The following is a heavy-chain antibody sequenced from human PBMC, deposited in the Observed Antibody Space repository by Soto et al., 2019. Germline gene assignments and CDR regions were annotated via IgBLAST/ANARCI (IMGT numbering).Heavy chain of an antibody. Sequence: SETLSLTCAVSGYSISSSNWWGWIRQPPGKGLEWIGYIYYSGSTSYNPSLKSRVTISVDTSKNQFSLNLSSVTAADTAVYYCARFTGMVNSYHYYGLDVWGQGTTVTVSS. V-gene: IGHV4-28*01. J-gene: IGHJ6*02. CDR2: IYYSGST. D-gene: IGHD5-18*01. CDR3: ARFTGMVNSYHYYGLDV. CDR1: GYSISSSNW.